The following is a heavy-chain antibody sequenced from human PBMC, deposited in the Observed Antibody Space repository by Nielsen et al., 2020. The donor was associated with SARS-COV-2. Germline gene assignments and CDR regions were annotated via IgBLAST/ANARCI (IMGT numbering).Heavy chain of an antibody. CDR3: AREGNAFDI. V-gene: IGHV3-7*01. CDR2: IKQDGSEK. Sequence: GVLKISCAASGFTFSSYWMSWVRQAPGKGLEWVANIKQDGSEKYYVDSVKGRFTISRDNAKNSLYLQMNSLRAEDTAVYYCAREGNAFDIWGQGTMVTVSS. CDR1: GFTFSSYW. J-gene: IGHJ3*02.